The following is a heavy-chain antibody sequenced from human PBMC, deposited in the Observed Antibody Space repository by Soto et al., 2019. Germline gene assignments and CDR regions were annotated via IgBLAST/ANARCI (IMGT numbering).Heavy chain of an antibody. V-gene: IGHV1-18*01. J-gene: IGHJ6*02. D-gene: IGHD2-8*01. CDR3: AGDPYHVLMVNAQNLYGMDV. CDR2: ISTYNGNT. Sequence: QVQLVQSGAEVKKPGASVKVSCKASGYTFTTYDISWVRQAPGQGLEWMGRISTYNGNTNYPQSLQGRLTMTTDTCNTHTPPSLQGRLTRPTHTPTTTAYMELRSLSSDDTAVYDCAGDPYHVLMVNAQNLYGMDVWGQGTTVTVSS. CDR1: GYTFTTYD.